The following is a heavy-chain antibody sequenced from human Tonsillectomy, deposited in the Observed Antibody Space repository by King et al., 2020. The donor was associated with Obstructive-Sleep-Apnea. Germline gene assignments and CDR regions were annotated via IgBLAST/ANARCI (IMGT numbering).Heavy chain of an antibody. CDR1: GGTFSSYA. D-gene: IGHD1-20*01. V-gene: IGHV1-69*01. CDR3: ARPSLTGTTPCSAFDI. J-gene: IGHJ3*02. Sequence: QLVQSGAEVKKPGSSVKVSCKASGGTFSSYAISGVRQAPGQGLEWRGGIIPIFGTANYAQKFQGRVTITADEATSTAYMELSSLRSEDTAVYYCARPSLTGTTPCSAFDIWGHGTMVTVSS. CDR2: IIPIFGTA.